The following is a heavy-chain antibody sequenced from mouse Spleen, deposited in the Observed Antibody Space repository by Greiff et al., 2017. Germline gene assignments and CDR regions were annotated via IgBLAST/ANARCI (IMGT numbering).Heavy chain of an antibody. V-gene: IGHV5-17*01. CDR3: ARPGYGSRGDFDV. Sequence: EVHLVESGGGLVKPGGSLKLSCAASGFTFSDYGMHWVRQAPEKGLEWVAYISSGSSTIYYADTVKGRFTISRDNAKNTLFLQMTSLRSEDTAMYYCARPGYGSRGDFDVWGTGTTVTVSS. D-gene: IGHD1-1*01. CDR2: ISSGSSTI. J-gene: IGHJ1*03. CDR1: GFTFSDYG.